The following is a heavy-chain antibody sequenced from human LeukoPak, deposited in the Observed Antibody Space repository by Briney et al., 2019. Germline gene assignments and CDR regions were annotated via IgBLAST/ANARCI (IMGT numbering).Heavy chain of an antibody. D-gene: IGHD3-3*01. V-gene: IGHV3-21*01. CDR2: ISSSSYI. CDR3: AREASNLRFLEWLLSPSDY. Sequence: GGSLRLSCAASGFTFSSYSMNWVRQAPGKGLEWVSSISSSSYIYYADSVKGRFTISRDNAKNSLYPQMNSLRAEDTAVYYCAREASNLRFLEWLLSPSDYWGQGTLVTVSS. CDR1: GFTFSSYS. J-gene: IGHJ4*02.